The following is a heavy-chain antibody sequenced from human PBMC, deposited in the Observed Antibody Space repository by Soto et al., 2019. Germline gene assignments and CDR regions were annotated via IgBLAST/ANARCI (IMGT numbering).Heavy chain of an antibody. V-gene: IGHV3-7*05. J-gene: IGHJ4*02. CDR1: GFTFSSYW. CDR3: ARDRGAAAGTLFDY. CDR2: IKQDGSEK. Sequence: PGGSLRLSCAASGFTFSSYWMSWVRQAPGKGLEWVANIKQDGSEKYYVDSVKGRFTISRDNAKNSLYLQMNSLRAEDTAVYYCARDRGAAAGTLFDYWGQGTLVTVSS. D-gene: IGHD6-13*01.